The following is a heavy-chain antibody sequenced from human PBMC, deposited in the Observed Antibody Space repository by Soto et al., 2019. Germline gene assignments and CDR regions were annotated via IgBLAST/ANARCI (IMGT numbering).Heavy chain of an antibody. D-gene: IGHD3-16*02. V-gene: IGHV4-31*03. CDR2: IYYSGST. CDR1: GGSISSGGYY. CDR3: ARDSGATYYDYVWGSYPRTPLFDY. Sequence: QVQLQESGPGLVKPSQTLSLTCTVSGGSISSGGYYWSWIRQHPGNGLEWIGYIYYSGSTYYNPSLKSRVTISVDTSKNQFSLKLSSVTAADTAVYYCARDSGATYYDYVWGSYPRTPLFDYWGQGTLVTVSS. J-gene: IGHJ4*02.